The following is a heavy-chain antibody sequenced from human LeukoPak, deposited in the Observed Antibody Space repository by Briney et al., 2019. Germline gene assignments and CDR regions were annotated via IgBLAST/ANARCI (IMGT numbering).Heavy chain of an antibody. V-gene: IGHV4-39*01. J-gene: IGHJ4*02. CDR3: ARHGGLKYGGYEKRFDY. D-gene: IGHD5-12*01. CDR1: GGSISTSSYF. CDR2: IYYSGRT. Sequence: PSETLSLTRTVSGGSISTSSYFWGWIRQPPGKGLEWIGSIYYSGRTYYNPSLESRVTISVDTSKNQFSLKLNSVTAADTAVYYCARHGGLKYGGYEKRFDYWGQGTLVTVSS.